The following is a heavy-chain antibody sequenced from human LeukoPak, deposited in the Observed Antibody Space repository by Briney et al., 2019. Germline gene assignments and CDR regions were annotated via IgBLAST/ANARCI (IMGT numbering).Heavy chain of an antibody. CDR3: ARAGSITGPTNFYYGMDV. D-gene: IGHD1-7*01. CDR1: GGSISSGGYY. Sequence: PSQTLSLTCTVSGGSISSGGYYWSWIRQYPGKGLEWIGYIYFTGLTDYNPSLKSLVNLSVDTSKNQFSLKLTSVTAADTAVYYCARAGSITGPTNFYYGMDVWGQGTTVTVSS. V-gene: IGHV4-31*01. CDR2: IYFTGLT. J-gene: IGHJ6*02.